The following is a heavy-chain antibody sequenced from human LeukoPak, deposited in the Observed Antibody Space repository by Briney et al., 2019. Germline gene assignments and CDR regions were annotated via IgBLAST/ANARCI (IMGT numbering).Heavy chain of an antibody. V-gene: IGHV3-23*01. Sequence: GGSLRLSCVFSGFTFSNYWMKWVRQAPGKGLEWVSAISGSGGSTYYADSVKGRFTISRDNSKNTLYLQMNSLRAEDTAVYYCAKGRGSGSSFDYWGQGTLVTVSS. CDR1: GFTFSNYW. CDR2: ISGSGGST. CDR3: AKGRGSGSSFDY. D-gene: IGHD3-10*01. J-gene: IGHJ4*02.